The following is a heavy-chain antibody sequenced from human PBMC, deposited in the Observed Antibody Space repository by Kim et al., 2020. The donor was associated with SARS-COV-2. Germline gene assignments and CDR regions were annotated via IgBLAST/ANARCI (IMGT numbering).Heavy chain of an antibody. D-gene: IGHD5-18*01. Sequence: KYHTTSLKTRLTISKDTSKNQVVLTMTNMDPVDTATYYCARDTGMTYFEYWGQGTLVTVSS. CDR2: K. J-gene: IGHJ4*02. V-gene: IGHV2-70*01. CDR3: ARDTGMTYFEY.